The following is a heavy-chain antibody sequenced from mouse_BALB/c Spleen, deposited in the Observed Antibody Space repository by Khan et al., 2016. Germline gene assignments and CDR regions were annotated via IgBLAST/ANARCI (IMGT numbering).Heavy chain of an antibody. CDR1: GFTFSSYA. Sequence: EVELVEAGGGLVKPGGSLELSCAASGFTFSSYAMSWVRQTPEKRLEWVASISSGGSTHYPDSVKGRFTISRDNARNILNLQMSSLRSEDTAMYYCAREDYGNYGDYFDYWGQGTTLTVSS. CDR2: ISSGGST. D-gene: IGHD2-1*01. CDR3: AREDYGNYGDYFDY. V-gene: IGHV5-6-5*01. J-gene: IGHJ2*01.